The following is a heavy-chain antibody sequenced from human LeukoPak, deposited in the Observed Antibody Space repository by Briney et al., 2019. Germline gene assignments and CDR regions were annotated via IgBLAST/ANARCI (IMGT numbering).Heavy chain of an antibody. J-gene: IGHJ4*02. Sequence: ASVKASCKASGGTFSSYAISWVRQAPGQGLEWMGGIIPIFGTANYAQKFQGRVTITADESTSTAYMELSSLRSEDTAVYYCAYGSGWYSGDYWGQGTLVTVSS. V-gene: IGHV1-69*13. CDR1: GGTFSSYA. D-gene: IGHD6-19*01. CDR3: AYGSGWYSGDY. CDR2: IIPIFGTA.